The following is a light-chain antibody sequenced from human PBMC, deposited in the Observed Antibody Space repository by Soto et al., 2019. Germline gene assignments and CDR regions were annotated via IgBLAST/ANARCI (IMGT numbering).Light chain of an antibody. Sequence: QSVLTQPPSASGSPGQSVTISCTGTKHDIGVYDFVSWYQHHPGKAPRLIIYEVVPRPSGVPDRFSGSKSGNTASLTVSGLQAADEADYFCKSYAGSNTYVFGSGTKLTVL. CDR3: KSYAGSNTYV. CDR2: EVV. J-gene: IGLJ1*01. CDR1: KHDIGVYDF. V-gene: IGLV2-8*01.